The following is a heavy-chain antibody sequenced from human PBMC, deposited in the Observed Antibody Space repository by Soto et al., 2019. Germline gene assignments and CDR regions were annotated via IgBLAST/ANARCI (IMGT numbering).Heavy chain of an antibody. CDR3: ARPDFGDYWYFDL. Sequence: QDQLVQSGAEVKKPGSSVKVSCKASGGTFSSHTFSWVRQAPGQGLEWMGRIIPALGTATYAQKVQGRVTITADESATTVYMEQNSLRSEDTAVYYCARPDFGDYWYFDLWGRGTLATVSS. D-gene: IGHD4-17*01. J-gene: IGHJ2*01. CDR2: IIPALGTA. CDR1: GGTFSSHT. V-gene: IGHV1-69*08.